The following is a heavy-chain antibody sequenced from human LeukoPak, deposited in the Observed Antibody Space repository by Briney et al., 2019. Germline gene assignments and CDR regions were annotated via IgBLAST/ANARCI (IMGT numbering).Heavy chain of an antibody. D-gene: IGHD6-13*01. CDR3: AGDLSSAAAGTPALY. Sequence: GAGVTVSCKASGYSFTSYGIRWVRQAPGQGLEWMGWISAYNGNTNYAQKLQGRVTMTTVTSTSKAYMELRSLRSDDTAVYYCAGDLSSAAAGTPALYWGQGTLVTVSS. V-gene: IGHV1-18*01. CDR2: ISAYNGNT. CDR1: GYSFTSYG. J-gene: IGHJ4*02.